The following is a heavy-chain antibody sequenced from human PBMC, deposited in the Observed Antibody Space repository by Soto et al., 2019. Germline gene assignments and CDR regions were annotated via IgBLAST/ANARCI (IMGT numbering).Heavy chain of an antibody. CDR1: GGSISSYY. J-gene: IGHJ5*02. D-gene: IGHD3-22*01. CDR2: IYYSGST. CDR3: ARVSSGYYSNWFDP. Sequence: SETLSLTCTVSGGSISSYYWSWIRQPPGKGLEWIGYIYYSGSTNYNPSLKSRVTISVDTSKNQFSLKLSSVTAADTAVYYCARVSSGYYSNWFDPWGQGTLVTVSS. V-gene: IGHV4-59*01.